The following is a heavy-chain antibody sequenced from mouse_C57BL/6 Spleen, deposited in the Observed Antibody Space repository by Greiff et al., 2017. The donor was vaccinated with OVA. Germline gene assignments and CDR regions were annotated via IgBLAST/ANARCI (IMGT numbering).Heavy chain of an antibody. D-gene: IGHD2-4*01. CDR3: ARDDYDLHWYFEV. CDR1: GYTFTSYW. J-gene: IGHJ1*03. Sequence: VQLQQPGAELVKPGASVKMSCKASGYTFTSYWITWVKQRPGQGLEWIGDIYPGSGSTNYNEKFKSKATLTVDTSSSTAYMQLSSLTSEDSAVYYCARDDYDLHWYFEVWGTGTTVTVSS. CDR2: IYPGSGST. V-gene: IGHV1-55*01.